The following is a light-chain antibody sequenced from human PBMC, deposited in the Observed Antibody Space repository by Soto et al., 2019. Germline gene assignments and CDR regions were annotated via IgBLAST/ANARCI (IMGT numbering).Light chain of an antibody. CDR1: SSDVGSYNL. CDR2: EVS. V-gene: IGLV2-23*02. Sequence: QSALTQPASVSGSPGQSITISCTGTSSDVGSYNLVSCYQQHPGKAPKLMIYEVSKRPSGVSNRFSGSKSGNTASLTISGLQAEDEADYYCYSYAGSSTFYVFGTGTKVTVL. J-gene: IGLJ1*01. CDR3: YSYAGSSTFYV.